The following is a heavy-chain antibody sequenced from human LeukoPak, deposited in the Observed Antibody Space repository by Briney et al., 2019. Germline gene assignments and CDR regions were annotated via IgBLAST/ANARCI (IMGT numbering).Heavy chain of an antibody. CDR2: ITDSGGNT. CDR3: AKDLSRAVAADWFDP. D-gene: IGHD6-19*01. CDR1: GFTFSSYA. J-gene: IGHJ5*02. Sequence: GGSLRLSCAASGFTFSSYAMNWVRQAPGKGLEWVSGITDSGGNTYYADSVKGRFTISRGNSKNTLYLQMTNLRAADTAVCYCAKDLSRAVAADWFDPWDQGSLVTVSS. V-gene: IGHV3-23*01.